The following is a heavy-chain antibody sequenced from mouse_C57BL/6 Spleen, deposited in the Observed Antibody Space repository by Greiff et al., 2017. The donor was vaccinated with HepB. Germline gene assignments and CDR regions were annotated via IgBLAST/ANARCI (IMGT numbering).Heavy chain of an antibody. CDR3: ASGDSSGDNAD. Sequence: VQLQQSGAELVRPGTSVKVSCKASGYAFTNYLIEWVKQRPGQGLEWIGLINPGSGGTNYNEKFKGKATLTADKSSSTAYMRLSSLTSEDSAVYFCASGDSSGDNADWGKTTLVTVSA. J-gene: IGHJ3*01. D-gene: IGHD3-2*02. V-gene: IGHV1-54*01. CDR1: GYAFTNYL. CDR2: INPGSGGT.